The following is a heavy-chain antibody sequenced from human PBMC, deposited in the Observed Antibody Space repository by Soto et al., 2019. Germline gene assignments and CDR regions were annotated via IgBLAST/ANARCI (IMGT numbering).Heavy chain of an antibody. CDR1: GGTFSSYS. CDR3: ARGGDRSVAGFNYYYYYYGMDV. CDR2: IIPIFGTA. V-gene: IGHV1-69*13. D-gene: IGHD6-19*01. Sequence: ASVKVSCKASGGTFSSYSISWVRQAPGQGLEWMGGIIPIFGTANYAQKFQGRVTITADESASTAYMELSSLRSEDTAVYYCARGGDRSVAGFNYYYYYYGMDVWGQGTTVTVSS. J-gene: IGHJ6*02.